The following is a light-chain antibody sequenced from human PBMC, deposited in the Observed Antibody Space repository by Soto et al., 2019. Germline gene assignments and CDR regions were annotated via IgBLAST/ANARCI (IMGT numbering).Light chain of an antibody. J-gene: IGKJ1*01. Sequence: EIVLTQSPATLSLSPGERATLSCRASQSVSSYLAWYQQKPGQAPRLLIYDASNRATGIPARFSGSGSGTDFTLTISSLEPEDFAVYYCHQYHNFPRTFGQGTKVDIK. CDR3: HQYHNFPRT. V-gene: IGKV3-11*01. CDR2: DAS. CDR1: QSVSSY.